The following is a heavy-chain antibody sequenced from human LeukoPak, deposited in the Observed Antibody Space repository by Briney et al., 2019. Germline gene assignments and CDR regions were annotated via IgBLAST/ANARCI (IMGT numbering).Heavy chain of an antibody. CDR2: ISSGSSAI. Sequence: PGGSLRLSCAASGFTFSVYSMNWVRQAPGKGLEWVSYISSGSSAIYYTDSVKGRFTISRDNSKNTLYLQMNSLRAEDTALYYCAKDDRGRDGFIPFDYWGQGTLVTVSS. D-gene: IGHD5-24*01. V-gene: IGHV3-48*01. CDR3: AKDDRGRDGFIPFDY. J-gene: IGHJ4*02. CDR1: GFTFSVYS.